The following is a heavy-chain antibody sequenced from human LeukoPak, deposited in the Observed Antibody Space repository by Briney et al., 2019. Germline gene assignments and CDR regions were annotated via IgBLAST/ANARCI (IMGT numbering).Heavy chain of an antibody. V-gene: IGHV4-59*01. Sequence: SETLSLTCTVSGGSISSYYWSWIRQPPGKGLEWIGYIYYSGSTNYNPSPKSRVTISVDTSKNQFSLKLSSVTAADTAVYYCARRGLADAFDIWGQGTMVTVSS. CDR3: ARRGLADAFDI. CDR1: GGSISSYY. D-gene: IGHD3-10*01. J-gene: IGHJ3*02. CDR2: IYYSGST.